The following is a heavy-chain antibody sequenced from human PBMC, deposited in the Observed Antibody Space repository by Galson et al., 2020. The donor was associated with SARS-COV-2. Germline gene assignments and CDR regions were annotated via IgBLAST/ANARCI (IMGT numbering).Heavy chain of an antibody. CDR2: ISAYNGNT. CDR1: GYTFTSYG. Sequence: ASVKVSCKASGYTFTSYGISWVRQAPGQGLEWMGWISAYNGNTNYAQKLQGRVTMTTDTSTSTAYMELRSLRSDDTAVYYCARDVHYYDSSGYYLTHYYYYGMDVWGQGTTVTVSS. CDR3: ARDVHYYDSSGYYLTHYYYYGMDV. V-gene: IGHV1-18*01. J-gene: IGHJ6*02. D-gene: IGHD3-22*01.